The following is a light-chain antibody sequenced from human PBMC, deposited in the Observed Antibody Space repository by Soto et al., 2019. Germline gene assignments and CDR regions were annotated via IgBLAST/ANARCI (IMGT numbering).Light chain of an antibody. Sequence: ELVLTQSPATLSLSPGERATLSCRASQSVSSFLAWHQHKPGQAPRLLIYDASNRAAGIPARFSGSGSGTDFTLTISSLEPEDIAVYYCQQRSNWPPTFGQGTKVDIK. CDR2: DAS. CDR1: QSVSSF. CDR3: QQRSNWPPT. J-gene: IGKJ1*01. V-gene: IGKV3-11*01.